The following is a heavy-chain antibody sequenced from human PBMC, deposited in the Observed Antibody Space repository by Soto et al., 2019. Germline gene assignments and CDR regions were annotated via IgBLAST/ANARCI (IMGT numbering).Heavy chain of an antibody. J-gene: IGHJ6*02. CDR2: INPGDSDT. V-gene: IGHV5-51*01. D-gene: IGHD3-16*01. CDR3: AKWGLNTRPGQSPAFWGGMDV. CDR1: GYSFASDY. Sequence: GESLKISCKDFGYSFASDYISCVRQMAGKGLELMGIINPGDSDTRHSPSFQGQVTISADKSINTAYLQWSSLKASDTAMYYCAKWGLNTRPGQSPAFWGGMDVWGQGTTVTVSS.